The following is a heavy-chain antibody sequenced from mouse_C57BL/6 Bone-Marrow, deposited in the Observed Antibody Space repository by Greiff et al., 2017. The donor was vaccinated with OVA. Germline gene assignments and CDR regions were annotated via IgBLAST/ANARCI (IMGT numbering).Heavy chain of an antibody. V-gene: IGHV5-4*01. J-gene: IGHJ2*01. Sequence: EVKLVESGGGLVKPGGSLKLSCAASGFTFSSYAVSWVRQTPEKRLEWVATISDGGSYTYYPDNVKGRFTISRDNAKNNLYLQMSHLKSEDTAMYYCARDYYGLYYFDYWGQGTTLTVSS. D-gene: IGHD1-1*01. CDR2: ISDGGSYT. CDR3: ARDYYGLYYFDY. CDR1: GFTFSSYA.